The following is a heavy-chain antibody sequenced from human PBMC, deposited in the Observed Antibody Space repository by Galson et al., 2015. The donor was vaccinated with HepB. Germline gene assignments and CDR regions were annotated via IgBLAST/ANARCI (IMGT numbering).Heavy chain of an antibody. J-gene: IGHJ6*02. CDR2: IRSKAYGGTT. CDR1: GFTFGDYA. Sequence: SLRLSCAASGFTFGDYAMSWFRQAPGKGLEWVGFIRSKAYGGTTEYAASVKGRFTISRDDSKSIAYLQMNSLKTEDTAVYYCTRDYYDSSGYYPNYYYGMDVWGQGTTVTVSS. D-gene: IGHD3-22*01. CDR3: TRDYYDSSGYYPNYYYGMDV. V-gene: IGHV3-49*03.